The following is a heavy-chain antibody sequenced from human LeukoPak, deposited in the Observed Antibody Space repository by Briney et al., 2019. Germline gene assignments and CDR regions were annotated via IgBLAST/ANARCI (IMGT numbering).Heavy chain of an antibody. D-gene: IGHD5-12*01. Sequence: GASVKVSCKASGYTFTGYYMHWVRQAPGQGLEWMGWINPNSGGTNYAQKFQGRVTMTRDTSISTAYMELSRLRSDDTAVYYCARGHSGYDFSGSYPEMVEFDYWGQGTLVTVSS. V-gene: IGHV1-2*02. CDR1: GYTFTGYY. J-gene: IGHJ4*02. CDR2: INPNSGGT. CDR3: ARGHSGYDFSGSYPEMVEFDY.